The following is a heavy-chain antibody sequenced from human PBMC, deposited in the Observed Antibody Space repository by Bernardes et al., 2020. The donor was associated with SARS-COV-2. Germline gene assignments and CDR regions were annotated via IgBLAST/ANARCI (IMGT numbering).Heavy chain of an antibody. CDR3: AKQVRGSYKSPFDY. Sequence: GGSLRLSCAASGFTFSSYGMHWVRQAPGKGLEWVAVISYDGSNKYYADSVKGRFTISRDNSKNTLYLQMNSLRAEDTAVYYCAKQVRGSYKSPFDYWGQGTLVTVSS. CDR2: ISYDGSNK. J-gene: IGHJ4*02. D-gene: IGHD3-10*01. V-gene: IGHV3-30*18. CDR1: GFTFSSYG.